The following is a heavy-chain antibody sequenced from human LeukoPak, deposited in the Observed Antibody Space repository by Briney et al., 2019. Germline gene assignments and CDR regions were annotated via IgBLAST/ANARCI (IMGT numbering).Heavy chain of an antibody. CDR2: VSYSWST. D-gene: IGHD3-22*01. CDR1: GGSVSRYY. CDR3: ARLYYDSTGYDAFDI. Sequence: SETLSLTCAVSGGSVSRYYWSWIRQSPGKGLEWIGYVSYSWSTNYNPSLKSRVTVSVDTSKNQFSLNLSSVTAADSAVYYCARLYYDSTGYDAFDIWGQETVVTVSS. V-gene: IGHV4-59*08. J-gene: IGHJ3*02.